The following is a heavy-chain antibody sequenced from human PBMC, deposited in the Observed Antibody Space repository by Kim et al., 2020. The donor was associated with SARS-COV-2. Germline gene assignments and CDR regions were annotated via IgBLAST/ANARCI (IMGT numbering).Heavy chain of an antibody. Sequence: GGSLRLSCAASRFTFSSSAMTWVRQAPGKGLEWVSCIFGSGHGTYYADSVKGRFIISRDNSKNTLYLQMNNLRADDTAVYYCAKNVHITSVTFLWYFDLWGRGTSVIVSS. D-gene: IGHD2-2*01. CDR1: RFTFSSSA. CDR3: AKNVHITSVTFLWYFDL. V-gene: IGHV3-23*01. J-gene: IGHJ2*01. CDR2: IFGSGHGT.